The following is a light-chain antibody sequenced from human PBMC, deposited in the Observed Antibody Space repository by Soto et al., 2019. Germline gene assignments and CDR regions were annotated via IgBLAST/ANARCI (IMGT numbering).Light chain of an antibody. J-gene: IGKJ1*01. V-gene: IGKV1-5*03. CDR2: KAS. CDR1: QPISSW. CDR3: QHYNSYSEA. Sequence: DIKMSQSPSTLSGSVGDRVTITFRASQPISSWLAWYQQKPGKAPKLLIYKASTLKSGVPSRFSGSGSGTEFTLTISSLQPDDFATYYCQHYNSYSEAFGQGTKVDIK.